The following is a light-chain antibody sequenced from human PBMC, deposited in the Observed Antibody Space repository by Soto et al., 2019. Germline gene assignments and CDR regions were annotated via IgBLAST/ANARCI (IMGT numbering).Light chain of an antibody. CDR3: SSYTTSSTSWV. Sequence: QSALTQPASVSGSPGQSITISCTGTSSDIGGYNYVSWYQQHPDKAPKLMIYEVTNRPSGVSNRFSGSKSGDTASLTISGLQAEDEADYYCSSYTTSSTSWVFGGGTKLTVL. CDR1: SSDIGGYNY. CDR2: EVT. V-gene: IGLV2-14*01. J-gene: IGLJ3*02.